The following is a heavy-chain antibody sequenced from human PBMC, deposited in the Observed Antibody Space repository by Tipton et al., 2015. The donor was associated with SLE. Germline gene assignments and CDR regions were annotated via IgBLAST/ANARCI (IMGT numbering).Heavy chain of an antibody. CDR2: IYYSGTT. V-gene: IGHV4-31*03. CDR1: GASISSGGHY. CDR3: ARATDTAEFDY. Sequence: TLSLTYTVAGASISSGGHYWTWIRQHPGKGLEWIGFIYYSGTTFYNPSLESRVTISVDTSNNQFSLKMSSVTAADTAVYYCARATDTAEFDYWGQGALVTVSS. D-gene: IGHD5-18*01. J-gene: IGHJ4*02.